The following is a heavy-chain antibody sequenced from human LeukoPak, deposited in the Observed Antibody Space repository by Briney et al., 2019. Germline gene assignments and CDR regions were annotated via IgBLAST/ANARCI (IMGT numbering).Heavy chain of an antibody. D-gene: IGHD4-11*01. Sequence: ASETLSLTCAVYGGSFSGYYWSWIRQPPGKGLEWIGYIYYSGSTNYNPSLKSRVTISVDTSKNQFSLKLSSVTAADTAVYYCARAQKTSLDPWGQGTLVTVSS. CDR3: ARAQKTSLDP. CDR1: GGSFSGYY. V-gene: IGHV4-59*01. CDR2: IYYSGST. J-gene: IGHJ5*02.